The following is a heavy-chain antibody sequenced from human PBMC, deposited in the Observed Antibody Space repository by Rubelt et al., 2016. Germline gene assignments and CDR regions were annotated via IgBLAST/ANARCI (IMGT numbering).Heavy chain of an antibody. CDR2: ISPGDSDT. J-gene: IGHJ3*02. CDR1: GYSFTSYW. Sequence: EVQLVQSGAEVKKPGESLTISCKGFGYSFTSYWIGWVRQMPGKGLEWMGIISPGDSDTRYSPSFQGQVTSSACKSIGTAYLQWSSLKAADSARYYCARHQDYYDSSGTDAFDIWGQGTMVTVSS. D-gene: IGHD3-22*01. CDR3: ARHQDYYDSSGTDAFDI. V-gene: IGHV5-51*01.